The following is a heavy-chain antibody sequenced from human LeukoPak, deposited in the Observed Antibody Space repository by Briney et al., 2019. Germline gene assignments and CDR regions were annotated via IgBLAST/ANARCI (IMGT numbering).Heavy chain of an antibody. CDR3: ASPFNYYGSGSYDPYYYGMDV. Sequence: ASVKVSCKASGGTFSSYAISWVRQAPGQGLEWMGRIIPILGIANYAQKFQGRVTITADKSTSTAYMELSSLRSEDTAVYYCASPFNYYGSGSYDPYYYGMDVWGQGTTVTVSS. V-gene: IGHV1-69*04. CDR2: IIPILGIA. D-gene: IGHD3-10*01. CDR1: GGTFSSYA. J-gene: IGHJ6*02.